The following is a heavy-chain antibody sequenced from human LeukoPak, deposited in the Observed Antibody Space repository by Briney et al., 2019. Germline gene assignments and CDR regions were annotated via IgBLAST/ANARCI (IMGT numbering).Heavy chain of an antibody. Sequence: KTGGSLTLSCAASGLTFSVHYMDWVRQAPGKGLEWIGHISNSGSTNYNPSLKGRVTTSIDTAKIQISLKLSSVTAADTAVYYCARDPIYYDTSGPIRSRRPTYSFDYWGQGTQVTVSS. CDR1: GLTFSVHY. V-gene: IGHV4-59*11. D-gene: IGHD3-22*01. J-gene: IGHJ4*02. CDR3: ARDPIYYDTSGPIRSRRPTYSFDY. CDR2: ISNSGST.